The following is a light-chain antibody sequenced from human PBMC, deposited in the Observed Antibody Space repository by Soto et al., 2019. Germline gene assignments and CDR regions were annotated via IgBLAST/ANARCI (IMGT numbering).Light chain of an antibody. CDR3: QHSYSSPT. CDR2: TTS. Sequence: DIQVTQSPSSLSASVGDRVTITCRASQNIFTYLNWYQQRPGKAPNLLIYTTSNLQSGAPSRFSGSGSGTDFTLTISSLQPEDLATYYCQHSYSSPTFGRGTKVEIK. J-gene: IGKJ2*01. V-gene: IGKV1-39*01. CDR1: QNIFTY.